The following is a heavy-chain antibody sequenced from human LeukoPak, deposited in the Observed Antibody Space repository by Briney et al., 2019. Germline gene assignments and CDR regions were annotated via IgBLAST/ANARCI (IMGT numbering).Heavy chain of an antibody. CDR3: AREADTYGYDY. J-gene: IGHJ4*02. V-gene: IGHV3-53*01. Sequence: GGSLRLSCAASGFTVSSNYMSWVRQAPGKGLEWVSLIYSGGTTSYADSVKGRFTISRDNSKNTLYLQMNSLRAEDTAVYYCAREADTYGYDYWGQGTLVTVSS. D-gene: IGHD5-18*01. CDR2: IYSGGTT. CDR1: GFTVSSNY.